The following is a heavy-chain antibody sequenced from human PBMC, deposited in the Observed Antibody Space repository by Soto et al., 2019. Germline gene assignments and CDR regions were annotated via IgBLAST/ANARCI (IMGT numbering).Heavy chain of an antibody. CDR3: ARDLGIAVESLDY. V-gene: IGHV3-11*01. D-gene: IGHD6-19*01. CDR2: ISSSGSTI. CDR1: GFTFSDDY. Sequence: GSLRLSCAASGFTFSDDYMSWIRQAPGKGLEWVSYISSSGSTIYYADSVKGRFTISRDNAKNSPYLQMNSLRAEDTAVYYCARDLGIAVESLDYWGQGTLVTVSS. J-gene: IGHJ4*02.